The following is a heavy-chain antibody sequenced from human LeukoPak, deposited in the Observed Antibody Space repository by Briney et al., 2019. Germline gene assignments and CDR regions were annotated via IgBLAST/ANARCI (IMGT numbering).Heavy chain of an antibody. V-gene: IGHV3-15*01. CDR2: IKSQTAGGTT. CDR3: ITPYGSGSYLNAFEI. D-gene: IGHD3-10*01. Sequence: GGSLSLSCAASGFTFSNAWMSWVRRAPGKGREWVGCIKSQTAGGTTNYAAPVKGRFTMSRDDSKNTVYLQMNRLKTEDTAVYYCITPYGSGSYLNAFEIWGQGTMVTVSS. CDR1: GFTFSNAW. J-gene: IGHJ3*02.